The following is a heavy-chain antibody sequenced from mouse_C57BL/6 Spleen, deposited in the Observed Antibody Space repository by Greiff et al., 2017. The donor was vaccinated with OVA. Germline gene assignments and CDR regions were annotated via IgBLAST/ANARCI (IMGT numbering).Heavy chain of an antibody. D-gene: IGHD1-1*01. Sequence: QVQLKESGPELVKPGASVKISCKASGYAFSSSWMNWVKQRPGKGLEWIGRIYPGDGDTNYNGKVKGKATLTAAKSSSTAYMQLSSLTSEDSAVYFCARYYYGSSPSYWYCDVWGTGTTVTVSS. CDR2: IYPGDGDT. CDR3: ARYYYGSSPSYWYCDV. CDR1: GYAFSSSW. J-gene: IGHJ1*03. V-gene: IGHV1-82*01.